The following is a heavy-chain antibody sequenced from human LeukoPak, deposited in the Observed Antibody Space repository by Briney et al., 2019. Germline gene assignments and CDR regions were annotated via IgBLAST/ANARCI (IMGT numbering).Heavy chain of an antibody. Sequence: GGSLRLSCAASGFTFEDYAMHWVRQAPGKGLEWVSGISWNSGSIGYADSVKGRFTISRDNAKNSLYLQMNSLRAEDTALYYCAKAPEAYSSNYGWFDPWGQGTLVTVSS. D-gene: IGHD4-11*01. CDR3: AKAPEAYSSNYGWFDP. CDR2: ISWNSGSI. J-gene: IGHJ5*02. CDR1: GFTFEDYA. V-gene: IGHV3-9*01.